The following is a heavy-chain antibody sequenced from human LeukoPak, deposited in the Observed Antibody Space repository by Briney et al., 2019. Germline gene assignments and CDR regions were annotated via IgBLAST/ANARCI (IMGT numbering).Heavy chain of an antibody. V-gene: IGHV3-23*01. D-gene: IGHD2-2*01. J-gene: IGHJ3*02. CDR3: AKGSPIVIVPAAILTDAFDI. Sequence: GGSLRLSCAASGFTFSSYAMSWVRQAPGKGLEWVSAISGSGGSTYYADSVKGRFTISRDNSKNTLYLQMNSLRAEDTAVYYCAKGSPIVIVPAAILTDAFDIWGQGTMVTVSS. CDR1: GFTFSSYA. CDR2: ISGSGGST.